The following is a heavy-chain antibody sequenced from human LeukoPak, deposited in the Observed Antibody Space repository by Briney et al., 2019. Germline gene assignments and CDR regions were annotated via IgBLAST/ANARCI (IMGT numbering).Heavy chain of an antibody. CDR2: INPDSGVT. CDR3: ARDFGSSSAWYEFDY. CDR1: GYTFTGSY. V-gene: IGHV1-2*02. J-gene: IGHJ4*02. D-gene: IGHD6-19*01. Sequence: ASVKVSCKASGYTFTGSYIHWVRQAPGQGLEWMGWINPDSGVTRYAQNFQGRVTMTRDTSISTASMEVRSLRSDDTAVYYCARDFGSSSAWYEFDYWGQGTLVTVSS.